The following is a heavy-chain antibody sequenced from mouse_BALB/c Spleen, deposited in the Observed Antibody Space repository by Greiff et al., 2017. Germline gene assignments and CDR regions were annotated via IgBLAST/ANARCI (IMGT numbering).Heavy chain of an antibody. CDR3: ARDKVTTRAMDY. V-gene: IGHV5-9-4*01. CDR1: GFTFSSYA. J-gene: IGHJ4*01. D-gene: IGHD1-1*01. Sequence: EVQLVESGGGLVKPGGSLKLSCAASGFTFSSYAMSWVRQSPEKRLEWVAEISSGGSYTYYPDTVKGRFTISRDNAKNTLYLEMSSLRSEDTAMYYCARDKVTTRAMDYWGQGTSVTVSS. CDR2: ISSGGSYT.